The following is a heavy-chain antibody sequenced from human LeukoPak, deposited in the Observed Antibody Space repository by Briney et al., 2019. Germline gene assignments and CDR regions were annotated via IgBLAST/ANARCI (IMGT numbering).Heavy chain of an antibody. Sequence: PGGSLRLSCAASGFTFSSCAMTWVRQAPGKGLEWASSISGRGGSTYNADSVKGRFTISRDTSKNTLYLQMNSLRAEDTAVYYCAKGNILTGYDVYYFDYWGQGTLVTVSS. CDR3: AKGNILTGYDVYYFDY. V-gene: IGHV3-23*01. J-gene: IGHJ4*02. CDR2: ISGRGGST. CDR1: GFTFSSCA. D-gene: IGHD3-9*01.